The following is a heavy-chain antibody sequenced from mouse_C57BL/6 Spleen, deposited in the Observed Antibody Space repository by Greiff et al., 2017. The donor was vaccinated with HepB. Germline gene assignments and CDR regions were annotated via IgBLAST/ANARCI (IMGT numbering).Heavy chain of an antibody. D-gene: IGHD3-2*02. CDR1: GFSFNTYA. CDR2: IRSKSNNYAT. V-gene: IGHV10-1*01. Sequence: EVHLVESGGGLVQPKGSLKLSCAASGFSFNTYAMNWVRQAPGKGLEWVARIRSKSNNYATYYADSVKDRFTISRDDSESMLYLQMNNLKTEDTAMYYCVRRGGSSGYFDVWGTGTTVTVSS. J-gene: IGHJ1*03. CDR3: VRRGGSSGYFDV.